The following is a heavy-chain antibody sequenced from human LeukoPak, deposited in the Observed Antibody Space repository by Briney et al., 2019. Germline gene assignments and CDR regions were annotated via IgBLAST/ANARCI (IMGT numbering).Heavy chain of an antibody. Sequence: SVKVFCKAFGDTFTSCGISWVRLAPAPGQEWVGLINTNTGNTTYAQGFTGRFVFSLDTSVSTPYLQISSLKAEDTAAYYCARDQSSGWYYDAFNIWGQGTMVTVSS. D-gene: IGHD6-19*01. CDR2: INTNTGNT. J-gene: IGHJ3*02. CDR3: ARDQSSGWYYDAFNI. CDR1: GDTFTSCG. V-gene: IGHV7-4-1*02.